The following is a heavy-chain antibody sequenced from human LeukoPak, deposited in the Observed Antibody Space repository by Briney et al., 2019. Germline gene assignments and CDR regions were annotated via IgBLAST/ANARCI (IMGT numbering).Heavy chain of an antibody. CDR3: AREVGSRIFDY. CDR1: GGSISSYY. CDR2: IYYSGST. J-gene: IGHJ4*02. Sequence: SETLSLTCTVSGGSISSYYWSWIRQPPGKGLEWIGYIYYSGSTNYNPSLKSRVTISVDTSKNQFSLKLSSVTAAGTAVYYCAREVGSRIFDYWGQGTLVTVSS. V-gene: IGHV4-59*01. D-gene: IGHD1-26*01.